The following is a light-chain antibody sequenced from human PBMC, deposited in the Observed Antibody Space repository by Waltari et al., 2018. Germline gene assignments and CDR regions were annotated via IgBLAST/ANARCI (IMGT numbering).Light chain of an antibody. V-gene: IGKV3-20*01. Sequence: EIVLTQSPGTLSLSPGDRATLSCRASQSVSSNYLAWYQQKPGQAPRLLSYGASSRATGIPARFSGSVSGTDFTLTISRLEPEDFALYYCQQYGSSQFTFGPGTKVDIK. CDR3: QQYGSSQFT. J-gene: IGKJ3*01. CDR1: QSVSSNY. CDR2: GAS.